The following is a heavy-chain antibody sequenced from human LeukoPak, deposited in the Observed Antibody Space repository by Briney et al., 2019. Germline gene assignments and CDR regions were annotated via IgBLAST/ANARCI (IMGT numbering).Heavy chain of an antibody. CDR3: ARTGYSYGWGGEFYFDY. V-gene: IGHV4-38-2*02. Sequence: SETLSLTCTVSGYSISSGYYWGWIRQPPGKGLEWIGSIYHSGSTYYNPSLKSRVTISVDTSKNQFSLKLSSVTAADTAVYYCARTGYSYGWGGEFYFDYWGQGTLVTVSS. J-gene: IGHJ4*02. CDR1: GYSISSGYY. D-gene: IGHD5-18*01. CDR2: IYHSGST.